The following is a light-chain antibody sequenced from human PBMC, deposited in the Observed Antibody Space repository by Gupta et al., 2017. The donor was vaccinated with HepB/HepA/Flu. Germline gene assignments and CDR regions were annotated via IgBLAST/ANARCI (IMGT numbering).Light chain of an antibody. J-gene: IGKJ4*01. CDR2: AAS. Sequence: DIQMTQSPSSLSASVGDRVTITCRASQSISSYLNWYQQKPGKAPKLLIYAASSLQSGVPSRFSGSGSGTDFTLTISSRQPEDFATYYCQQSYSTLPFTFGRGTKVEIK. CDR1: QSISSY. V-gene: IGKV1-39*01. CDR3: QQSYSTLPFT.